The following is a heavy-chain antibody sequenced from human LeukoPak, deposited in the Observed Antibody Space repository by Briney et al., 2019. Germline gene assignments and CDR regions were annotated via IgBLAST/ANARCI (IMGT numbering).Heavy chain of an antibody. CDR2: INGDGSHS. J-gene: IGHJ4*02. CDR3: VKNSGWYCLDY. V-gene: IGHV3-7*03. Sequence: GGSLRLSCAASGFSFSNYWMTWVRQAPGKGLERVADINGDGSHSYCVDSVKGRFTLSRDNAKSSLFLQMNSLRAEDTAVYYCVKNSGWYCLDYWGQGTLVTVSS. CDR1: GFSFSNYW. D-gene: IGHD6-13*01.